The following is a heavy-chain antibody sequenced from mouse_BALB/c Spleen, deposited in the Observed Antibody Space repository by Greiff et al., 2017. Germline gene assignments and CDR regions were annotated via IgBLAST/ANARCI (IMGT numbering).Heavy chain of an antibody. CDR3: ARTGGNSRLAWFAY. Sequence: EVKLVESGPGLVKPSQSLSLTCTVTGYSITSDYAWNWIRQFPGNKLEWMGYISYSGSTSYNPSLKSRISITRDTSKNQFFLQLNSVTTEDTATYYCARTGGNSRLAWFAYWGQGTLVTVSA. CDR2: ISYSGST. CDR1: GYSITSDYA. D-gene: IGHD2-1*01. J-gene: IGHJ3*01. V-gene: IGHV3-2*02.